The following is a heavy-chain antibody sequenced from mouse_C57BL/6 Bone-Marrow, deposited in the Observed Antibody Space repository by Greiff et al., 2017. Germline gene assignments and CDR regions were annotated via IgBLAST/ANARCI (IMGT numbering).Heavy chain of an antibody. CDR2: ISYDGSN. V-gene: IGHV3-6*01. J-gene: IGHJ3*01. D-gene: IGHD4-1*01. Sequence: EVQRVESGPGLVKPSQSLSLTCSVTGYSITSGYYWNWIRQFPGNKLEWMGYISYDGSNNYNPSLKNRISITRDTSKNQFFLKLNSVTTEDTATXYCAGRLTGFFAYWGQGTLVTVSA. CDR3: AGRLTGFFAY. CDR1: GYSITSGYY.